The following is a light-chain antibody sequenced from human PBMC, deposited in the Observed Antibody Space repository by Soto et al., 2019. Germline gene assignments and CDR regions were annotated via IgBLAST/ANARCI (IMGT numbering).Light chain of an antibody. CDR2: AAS. V-gene: IGKV1-39*01. CDR3: QQSYSSPST. J-gene: IGKJ4*01. CDR1: QSISIY. Sequence: DIQMTQSPSSLSASVGDRLTITCRASQSISIYLNWYQQKPGKAPHLLIYAASALQSGVPSRFSGSGSGTDFTLTVSSLQPEDFATYYCQQSYSSPSTFGGGTKVEIK.